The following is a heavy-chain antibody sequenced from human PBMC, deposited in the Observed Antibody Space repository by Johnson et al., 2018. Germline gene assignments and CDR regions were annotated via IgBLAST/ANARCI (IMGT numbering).Heavy chain of an antibody. CDR2: IIPIFDMT. D-gene: IGHD3-10*02. J-gene: IGHJ5*02. Sequence: QVQLVQSGAEVKKPGSSVKVSCKTSGGTFSSYAISWVRRAHGQGLEWMGGIIPIFDMTDYAQKLQGRGTITAEKASNTSYRELSSLGSEDTALYYFARSITLLGVSNPNWFYLGGQRTLISVSS. V-gene: IGHV1-69*17. CDR3: ARSITLLGVSNPNWFYL. CDR1: GGTFSSYA.